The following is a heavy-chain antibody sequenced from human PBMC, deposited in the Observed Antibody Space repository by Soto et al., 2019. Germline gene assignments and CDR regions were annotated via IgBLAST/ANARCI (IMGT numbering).Heavy chain of an antibody. Sequence: EVQLLESGGDLVQPGGSLRLSCVASGFSFISHVLTWVRQAPGKGLEWVSGMNGDGSNIFYADSVKGRFTLSRDNSKDTLYLQMSILRAEDTAVYYCARDMGLSFWGQGTMVTVSS. CDR1: GFSFISHV. CDR3: ARDMGLSF. V-gene: IGHV3-23*01. J-gene: IGHJ4*02. D-gene: IGHD3-10*01. CDR2: MNGDGSNI.